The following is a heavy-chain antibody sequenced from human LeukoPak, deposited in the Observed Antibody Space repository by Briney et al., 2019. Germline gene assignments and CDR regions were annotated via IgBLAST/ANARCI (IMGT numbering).Heavy chain of an antibody. J-gene: IGHJ1*01. V-gene: IGHV3-23*01. CDR3: AKRDGGWSSVYTQD. D-gene: IGHD4-23*01. CDR2: ISGSGAGK. CDR1: GFTFSNYA. Sequence: GGSLRLSCAASGFTFSNYAMSWVRQAPGKGLEWVSGISGSGAGKDYADFVKGRLTISRENSKNRLYLQMNRLRAEDTAVYYCAKRDGGWSSVYTQDWRQGTLVTVSS.